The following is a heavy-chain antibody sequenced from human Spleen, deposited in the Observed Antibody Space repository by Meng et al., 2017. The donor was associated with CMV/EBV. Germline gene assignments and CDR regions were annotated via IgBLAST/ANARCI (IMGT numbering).Heavy chain of an antibody. CDR2: IYSGGSST. D-gene: IGHD6-6*01. CDR1: GFTFSSYA. J-gene: IGHJ4*02. Sequence: GGSLRLSCAASGFTFSSYAMSWVRQAPGKGLEWVSVIYSGGSSTNYADSVKGRFTISRDNSKNTLSLQMNSLGADDTAVYYCARCLGSAARGFDYWGQETLVTVSS. V-gene: IGHV3-23*03. CDR3: ARCLGSAARGFDY.